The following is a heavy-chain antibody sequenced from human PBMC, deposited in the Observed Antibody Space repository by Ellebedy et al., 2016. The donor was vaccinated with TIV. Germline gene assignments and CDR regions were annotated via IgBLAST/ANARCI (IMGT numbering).Heavy chain of an antibody. CDR1: GGSFNNYY. CDR2: IYYSGST. CDR3: ARQGYRGYSYGATYTPFDY. V-gene: IGHV4-39*01. D-gene: IGHD5-18*01. J-gene: IGHJ4*02. Sequence: MPSETLSLTCAVYGGSFNNYYWGWIRQPPGKGLEWIGSIYYSGSTYYNPSLKSRVTISVDTSKNQFSLKLSSVTAADTAVYYCARQGYRGYSYGATYTPFDYWGQGTLVTVSS.